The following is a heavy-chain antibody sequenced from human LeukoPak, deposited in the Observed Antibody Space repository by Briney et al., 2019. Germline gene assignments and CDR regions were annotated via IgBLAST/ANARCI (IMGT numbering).Heavy chain of an antibody. V-gene: IGHV4-4*07. D-gene: IGHD4-17*01. CDR3: ARDRRYGDYVGVWFDP. Sequence: SETLSLTCTVSGGSISSYYWSWVRQPAGKGLEWIGRIYTSGSTNYNPSLKSRFTMSVDTSNNQFSLKLSSVTAADTAVYYCARDRRYGDYVGVWFDPWGQGTLVTVSS. CDR2: IYTSGST. J-gene: IGHJ5*02. CDR1: GGSISSYY.